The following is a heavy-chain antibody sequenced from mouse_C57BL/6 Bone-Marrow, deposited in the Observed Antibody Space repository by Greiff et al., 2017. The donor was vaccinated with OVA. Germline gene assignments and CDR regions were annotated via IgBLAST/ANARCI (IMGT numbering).Heavy chain of an antibody. CDR1: GFTFSSYG. J-gene: IGHJ3*01. D-gene: IGHD6-1*01. CDR2: ISSGGSYT. Sequence: EVHLVESGGDLVKPGGSLKLSCAASGFTFSSYGMSWVRQTPDKRLEWVATISSGGSYTYYPDSVKGRFTISRDNAKNTLYLQMSSLKSEDTAMYYCARRGGLFSWFAYWGQGTLVTVSA. V-gene: IGHV5-6*01. CDR3: ARRGGLFSWFAY.